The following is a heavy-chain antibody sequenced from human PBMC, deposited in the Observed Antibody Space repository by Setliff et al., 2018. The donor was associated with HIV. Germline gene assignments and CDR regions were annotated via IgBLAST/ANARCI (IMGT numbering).Heavy chain of an antibody. CDR2: IHYSGST. V-gene: IGHV4-59*12. CDR3: ARKTEYYYDTSGFNPYAFDN. Sequence: TSETLSLTCTVSGGSIRSYYWSWIRQSPGKGLEWIGGIHYSGSTNYSPSLKSRVTISVDTSKNQFSLRLNSVIAADTAVYYCARKTEYYYDTSGFNPYAFDNWGQGTLVTVSS. J-gene: IGHJ4*02. D-gene: IGHD3-22*01. CDR1: GGSIRSYY.